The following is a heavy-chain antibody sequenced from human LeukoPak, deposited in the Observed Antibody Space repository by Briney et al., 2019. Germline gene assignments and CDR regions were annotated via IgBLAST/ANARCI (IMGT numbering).Heavy chain of an antibody. CDR2: IYWDDDK. V-gene: IGHV2-5*02. CDR1: GFSLSTSGVG. J-gene: IGHJ6*02. Sequence: ESGPTLVKPTQTLTLTCTFSGFSLSTSGVGVGWIRQPPGNALEWLALIYWDDDKRYSPSLKSRLTITKDTSKNQVVLTMTNMDPVDTATYYCAHTPGSYYYYGMDVWGQGTTVTVSS. CDR3: AHTPGSYYYYGMDV. D-gene: IGHD7-27*01.